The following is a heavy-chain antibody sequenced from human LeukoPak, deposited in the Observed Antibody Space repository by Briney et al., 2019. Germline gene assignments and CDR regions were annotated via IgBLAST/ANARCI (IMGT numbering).Heavy chain of an antibody. Sequence: SETLSLTCTVSGGSISGYYWSWIRQPAGKGLEWIGRIYTSGSTNHNPSLKSRVTISVDKSQNQFSLKLSSVTAADTAVYYCAREGPLGKYYDYWGPGTLVTVSS. J-gene: IGHJ4*02. CDR3: AREGPLGKYYDY. CDR1: GGSISGYY. D-gene: IGHD3-16*01. CDR2: IYTSGST. V-gene: IGHV4-4*07.